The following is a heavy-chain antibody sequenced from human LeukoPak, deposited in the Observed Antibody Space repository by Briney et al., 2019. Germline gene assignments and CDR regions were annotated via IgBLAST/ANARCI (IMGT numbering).Heavy chain of an antibody. D-gene: IGHD3-22*01. V-gene: IGHV1-8*01. CDR3: ARGPPYYYDSSGYLNY. Sequence: ASVTVSCKASGYTFTSYDINWVRQATGQGLEWMGWMDPNSGNTGYAQKFQGRVTITRNTSITTAYMELSSLRSEDTAVYYCARGPPYYYDSSGYLNYWGQGTLVTVSS. CDR2: MDPNSGNT. CDR1: GYTFTSYD. J-gene: IGHJ4*02.